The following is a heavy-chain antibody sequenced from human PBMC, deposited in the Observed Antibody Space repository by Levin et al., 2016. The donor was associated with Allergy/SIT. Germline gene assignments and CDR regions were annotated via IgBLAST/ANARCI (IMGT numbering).Heavy chain of an antibody. CDR2: ISFDGTTE. D-gene: IGHD5/OR15-5a*01. V-gene: IGHV3-30-3*01. Sequence: GESLKISCAASGFTFSSYPMHWVRQTPGKGLEWVAVISFDGTTEYNADSVKGRFTISRDNSKNMLYLQMNSVRPDDTAVYYCARGYRALGMSTLWFFDIWGRGTLVTVSS. CDR1: GFTFSSYP. J-gene: IGHJ2*01. CDR3: ARGYRALGMSTLWFFDI.